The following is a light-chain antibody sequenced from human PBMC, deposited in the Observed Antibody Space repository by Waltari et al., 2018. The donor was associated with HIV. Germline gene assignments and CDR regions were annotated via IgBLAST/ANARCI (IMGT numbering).Light chain of an antibody. CDR3: AAWDDSLNGWV. Sequence: QSVLTQPHSASGTPGQRVTISCSGTSSNLRTYTSNWYQQPPGTAPKLLIYSNNQRPSGVPDRFSGSKSGTSASLAISGLQSEDEADYYCAAWDDSLNGWVFGGGTKLTVL. J-gene: IGLJ3*02. CDR2: SNN. V-gene: IGLV1-44*01. CDR1: SSNLRTYT.